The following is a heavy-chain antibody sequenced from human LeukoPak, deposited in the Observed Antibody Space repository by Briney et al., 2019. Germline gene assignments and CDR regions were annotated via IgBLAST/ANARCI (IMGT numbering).Heavy chain of an antibody. CDR1: GFTVSTTY. J-gene: IGHJ3*02. CDR3: AGDDYFETSII. Sequence: PGGSLRLSCAASGFTVSTTYMDSVRQAPGKGLEWVSVIYSGGDTYYEDSVKGRFTISRDSSKNTVNLQINNLRAEDTAVYYWAGDDYFETSIIWGQGTMVTVSS. CDR2: IYSGGDT. D-gene: IGHD3-22*01. V-gene: IGHV3-66*01.